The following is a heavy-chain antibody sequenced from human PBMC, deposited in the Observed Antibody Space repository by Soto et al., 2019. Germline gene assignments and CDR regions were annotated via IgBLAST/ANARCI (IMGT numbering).Heavy chain of an antibody. J-gene: IGHJ4*02. V-gene: IGHV1-3*01. D-gene: IGHD6-13*01. CDR2: IHAGNGNT. CDR3: ARGPPPYSSSWYQDY. CDR1: VSTFTSYA. Sequence: XSGKVSCKASVSTFTSYAMHWVRQAPGQRLEWMGWIHAGNGNTKYSQKFQGRVTITRDTSASTAYMELSSLRSEDTAVYYCARGPPPYSSSWYQDYWGQGTLVTVSS.